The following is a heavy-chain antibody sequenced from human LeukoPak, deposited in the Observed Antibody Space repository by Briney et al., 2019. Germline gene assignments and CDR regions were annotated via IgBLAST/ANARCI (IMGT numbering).Heavy chain of an antibody. D-gene: IGHD2-21*01. CDR3: ARAAYRGSNCYYYFDY. CDR1: GYTFTGYY. J-gene: IGHJ4*02. CDR2: INPNSGRT. Sequence: GASVKVSCKASGYTFTGYYMHWVRQAPGQGLEWMGWINPNSGRTNYAQKFQGRITVTRDTSISTAYMELSSLTSDDTAVYYCARAAYRGSNCYYYFDYWGQGTLVTVSS. V-gene: IGHV1-2*02.